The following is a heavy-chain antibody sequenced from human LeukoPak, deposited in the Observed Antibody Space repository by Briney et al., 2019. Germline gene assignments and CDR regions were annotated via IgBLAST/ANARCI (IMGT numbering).Heavy chain of an antibody. V-gene: IGHV1-69*05. Sequence: ASVKVSCKASGGTFSSYAISWVRQAPGQGLEWMGGIIPIFGTANYAQKFQGRVTITTDESTSTAYMELSSLRSEDTAVYYCATINWNYSIGFEYWGQGTLVTVSP. CDR1: GGTFSSYA. J-gene: IGHJ4*02. CDR3: ATINWNYSIGFEY. CDR2: IIPIFGTA. D-gene: IGHD1-7*01.